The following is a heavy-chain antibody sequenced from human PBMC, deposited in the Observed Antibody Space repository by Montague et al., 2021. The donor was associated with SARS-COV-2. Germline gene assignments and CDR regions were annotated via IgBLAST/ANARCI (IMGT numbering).Heavy chain of an antibody. Sequence: SLRLSCAASGFKFRSYVMHWVRRPPGKGLEWMAVIWYDESKEYYGDSVQGRFIISRGTSKDILFLQMSSLRVEDTAVYYCARGPKFSSGWTGYYYGLDVWGPGTTVTVSS. CDR2: IWYDESKE. CDR1: GFKFRSYV. V-gene: IGHV3-33*01. D-gene: IGHD6-19*01. CDR3: ARGPKFSSGWTGYYYGLDV. J-gene: IGHJ6*02.